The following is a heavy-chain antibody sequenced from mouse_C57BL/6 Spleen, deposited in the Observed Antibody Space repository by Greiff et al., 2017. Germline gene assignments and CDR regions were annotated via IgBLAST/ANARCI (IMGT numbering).Heavy chain of an antibody. V-gene: IGHV2-2*01. J-gene: IGHJ3*01. D-gene: IGHD2-4*01. CDR2: IWSGGST. CDR1: GFSLTSYG. Sequence: QVHVKQSGPGLVQPSQSLSITCTVSGFSLTSYGVHWVRQSPGKGLEWLGVIWSGGSTDYNAAFISRLSISKDNYKSQVFFKMNSLQADDTAIYYCARMDDDGAYWGQGTLVTVSA. CDR3: ARMDDDGAY.